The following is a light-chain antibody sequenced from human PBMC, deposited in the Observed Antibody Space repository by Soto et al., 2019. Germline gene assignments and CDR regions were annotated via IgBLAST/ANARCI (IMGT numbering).Light chain of an antibody. Sequence: EIVMTQSPATLSVSPGDRATLSCTASQSVNSDLAWYQQKPGQSPRLLIYGASTRATGVPARFSGSGSGTELTLTITSLQSEDFAIYYCQQYNNWPPYTFGQGTKLEIK. CDR2: GAS. J-gene: IGKJ2*01. CDR3: QQYNNWPPYT. V-gene: IGKV3-15*01. CDR1: QSVNSD.